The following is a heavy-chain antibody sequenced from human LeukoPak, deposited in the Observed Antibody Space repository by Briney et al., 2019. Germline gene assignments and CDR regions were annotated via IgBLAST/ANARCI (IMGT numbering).Heavy chain of an antibody. CDR2: ISYDGSNK. J-gene: IGHJ4*02. Sequence: PGGSLRLSCAASGFTFSSYGMHWVRQAPGKGLEWVAVISYDGSNKYYADSVKGRFTTSRDNSKNTLYLQMNSLRAEDTAVYYCATLDGVDYWGQGTLVTVSS. CDR1: GFTFSSYG. CDR3: ATLDGVDY. V-gene: IGHV3-30*03. D-gene: IGHD1-1*01.